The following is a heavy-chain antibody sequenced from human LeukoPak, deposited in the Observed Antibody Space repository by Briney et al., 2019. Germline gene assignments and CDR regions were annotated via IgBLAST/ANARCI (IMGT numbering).Heavy chain of an antibody. CDR1: GFTFSSYA. CDR3: ARDSQDSSGYYSYYYYGMDV. D-gene: IGHD3-22*01. CDR2: ISYDGSNK. V-gene: IGHV3-30*14. J-gene: IGHJ6*02. Sequence: GGSLRLSCAASGFTFSSYAMHWVRQAPGKGLEWVAVISYDGSNKYYADSVKGRFTISRDNSKNTLCLQMNSLRAEDTAVYYCARDSQDSSGYYSYYYYGMDVWGQGTTVTVSS.